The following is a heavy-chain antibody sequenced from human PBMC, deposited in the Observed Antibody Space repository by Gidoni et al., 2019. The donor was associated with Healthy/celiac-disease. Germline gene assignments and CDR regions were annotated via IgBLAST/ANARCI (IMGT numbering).Heavy chain of an antibody. CDR3: ARDEAWNANTLNY. J-gene: IGHJ4*02. V-gene: IGHV3-48*03. Sequence: EVQLVESWGGLVQPGGSLRLSCAASGFTFSSYEMNWVRQAPGNGLEWVSYISSSGSTIYYADSVKGRFTISRDNAKNSLYLQMNSLRAEDTAVYYCARDEAWNANTLNYWGQGTLVTVSS. CDR1: GFTFSSYE. CDR2: ISSSGSTI. D-gene: IGHD1-1*01.